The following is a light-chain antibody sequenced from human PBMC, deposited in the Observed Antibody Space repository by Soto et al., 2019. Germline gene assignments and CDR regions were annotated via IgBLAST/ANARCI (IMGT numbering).Light chain of an antibody. CDR2: NNN. V-gene: IGLV1-44*01. J-gene: IGLJ7*01. CDR1: NSNIGSNT. CDR3: AAWDDSLNGHAV. Sequence: QSVLTQPPSASGTPGQRVTISCSGGNSNIGSNTVIWYQHHPGTAPKLLIYNNNKRPSGVPDRFSGSKSGTSASLAISGLQSEDEADYYCAAWDDSLNGHAVFGGGTQLTVL.